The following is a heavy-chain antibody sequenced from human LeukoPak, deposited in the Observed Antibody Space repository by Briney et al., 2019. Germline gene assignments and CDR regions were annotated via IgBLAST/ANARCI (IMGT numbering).Heavy chain of an antibody. V-gene: IGHV4-34*01. CDR2: ISHSGST. CDR1: GGPFSGYY. J-gene: IGHJ6*02. D-gene: IGHD6-13*01. CDR3: AKHGIRSSWYWPFQGMDV. Sequence: SETLSLTCAVYGGPFSGYYWNWIRQPPGKGLEWIGEISHSGSTNYNPSLKSRVTISVDTSKNQFSLKLSSVTAADTAVYYCAKHGIRSSWYWPFQGMDVWGQGTTVTVSS.